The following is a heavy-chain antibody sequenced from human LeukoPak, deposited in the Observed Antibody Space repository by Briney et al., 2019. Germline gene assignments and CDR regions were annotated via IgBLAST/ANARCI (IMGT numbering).Heavy chain of an antibody. CDR1: GYTFTSYG. J-gene: IGHJ6*02. V-gene: IGHV1-18*01. Sequence: ASVKVSCKASGYTFTSYGIIWVRQAPGQGLEWMGWISAYNGNTNYAQKLQGRVTMTTDTSTSTAYMELRSLRSDDTAVYYCARDSYPDRHYYYYGMDVWGQGTTVTVSS. CDR2: ISAYNGNT. CDR3: ARDSYPDRHYYYYGMDV.